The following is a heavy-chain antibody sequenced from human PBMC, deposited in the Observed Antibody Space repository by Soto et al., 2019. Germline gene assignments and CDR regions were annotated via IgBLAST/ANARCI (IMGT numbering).Heavy chain of an antibody. CDR3: ARRLRFLEWPLDY. CDR1: GFTFSSYA. J-gene: IGHJ4*02. V-gene: IGHV3-23*01. Sequence: GGSLRLSCAASGFTFSSYAMSWVRQAPGRGLEWVSAIGGSGGSTYYADSVKGRFTISRDNSKNTLFLQMNSLRAEDTAVYYCARRLRFLEWPLDYWGQGTLVTVSS. D-gene: IGHD3-3*01. CDR2: IGGSGGST.